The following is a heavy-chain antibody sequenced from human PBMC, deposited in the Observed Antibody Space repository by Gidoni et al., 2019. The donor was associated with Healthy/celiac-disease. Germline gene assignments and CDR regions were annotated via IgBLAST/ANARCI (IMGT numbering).Heavy chain of an antibody. Sequence: QLQLQESGPGLVKPSETLSLTCTVSGGSISSSSYYWGWIRQPPGKGLEWIGSIYYSGSTYYNPSLKSRVTISVDTSKNQFSLKLSSVTAADTAVYYCARHGLRYYYDSSGFDYWGQGTLVTVSS. V-gene: IGHV4-39*01. J-gene: IGHJ4*02. CDR3: ARHGLRYYYDSSGFDY. D-gene: IGHD3-22*01. CDR2: IYYSGST. CDR1: GGSISSSSYY.